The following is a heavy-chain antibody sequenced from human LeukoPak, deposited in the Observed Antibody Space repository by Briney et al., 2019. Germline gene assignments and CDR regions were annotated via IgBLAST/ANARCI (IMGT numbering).Heavy chain of an antibody. V-gene: IGHV1-18*01. J-gene: IGHJ4*02. D-gene: IGHD6-13*01. CDR3: ARHLGIAAAGTRGPLDY. Sequence: GASVKVSCKASGYTFTSYGISWVRQAPGQGLERMGWISAYNGNTNYAQKLQGRVTMTTDTSTSTAYMELRSLRSDDTAVYYCARHLGIAAAGTRGPLDYWGQGTLVTVSS. CDR2: ISAYNGNT. CDR1: GYTFTSYG.